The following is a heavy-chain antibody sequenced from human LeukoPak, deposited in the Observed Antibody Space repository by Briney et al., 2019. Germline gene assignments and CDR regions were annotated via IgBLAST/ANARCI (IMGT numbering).Heavy chain of an antibody. Sequence: GGSLRLSCAASGFTFSSYAMSWVRQAPGKGLEWVSAISGSGGSTYYADSVKGRFTISRDNSKNTLYLQMNSLRAEDTAVYYCAKDPDIVVVPAAPHFDYWGQGTLVTVSS. CDR1: GFTFSSYA. CDR3: AKDPDIVVVPAAPHFDY. D-gene: IGHD2-2*01. CDR2: ISGSGGST. J-gene: IGHJ4*02. V-gene: IGHV3-23*01.